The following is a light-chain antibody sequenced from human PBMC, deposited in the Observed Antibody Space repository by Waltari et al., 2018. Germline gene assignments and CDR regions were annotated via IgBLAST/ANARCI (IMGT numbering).Light chain of an antibody. CDR2: WAS. Sequence: EIVMTQSPDSLAVSLGERAAINCKSSRSVLYNSNNKNYLAWYQQKPRQPPKLLLNWASSRESGVPDRFGGSGSGTDFTLTISSLQAEDVAVYYCQQYYSSPISFGQGTRLEIK. CDR3: QQYYSSPIS. V-gene: IGKV4-1*01. CDR1: RSVLYNSNNKNY. J-gene: IGKJ5*01.